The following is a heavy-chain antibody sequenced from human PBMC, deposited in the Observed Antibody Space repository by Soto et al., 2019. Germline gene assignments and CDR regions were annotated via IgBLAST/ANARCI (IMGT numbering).Heavy chain of an antibody. CDR1: GYTFTSYY. CDR3: ARSRPYCSSTSCYRRWFDP. CDR2: INPSGGST. V-gene: IGHV1-46*01. Sequence: ASVKVSCKASGYTFTSYYMHWVRQAPGQGLEWMGIINPSGGSTSYAQKFQGRVTMTRDTSTSTVYMELSSLRSEDTAVYYCARSRPYCSSTSCYRRWFDPWGQGTLVTFSS. D-gene: IGHD2-2*01. J-gene: IGHJ5*02.